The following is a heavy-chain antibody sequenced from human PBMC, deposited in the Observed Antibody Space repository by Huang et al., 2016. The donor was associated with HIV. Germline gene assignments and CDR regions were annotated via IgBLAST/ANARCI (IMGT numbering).Heavy chain of an antibody. J-gene: IGHJ5*02. CDR1: GDSMRRQY. CDR2: VFNTEST. CDR3: AQEKSFGNWANNWFDP. Sequence: QVQLQESGPGLVTPSETLSLTCSVSGDSMRRQYWSWSRQPPGKGLQWIGTVFNTESTNSNPSFQTRVTISLDTSRSQFSLTLKSVTPADTAVYYCAQEKSFGNWANNWFDPWGQGTLVAVSS. V-gene: IGHV4-59*08. D-gene: IGHD3-16*01.